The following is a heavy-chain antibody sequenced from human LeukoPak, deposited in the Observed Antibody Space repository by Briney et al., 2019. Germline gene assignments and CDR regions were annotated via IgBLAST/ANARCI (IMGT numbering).Heavy chain of an antibody. V-gene: IGHV3-21*01. D-gene: IGHD3-16*01. J-gene: IGHJ4*02. CDR2: MSVSSGLI. Sequence: GGSLRLSCAAPGFTFSRYSMNWVRQAPGKGLEWVSSMSVSSGLIYYADSVKGRFTVSRDNAKNSLYLQMNSLRADDTAVYYCAREFEGSASGAGYWGRGTLVTVSS. CDR1: GFTFSRYS. CDR3: AREFEGSASGAGY.